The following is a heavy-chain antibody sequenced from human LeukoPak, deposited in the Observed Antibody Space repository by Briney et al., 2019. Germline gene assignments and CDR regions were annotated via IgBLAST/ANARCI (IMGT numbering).Heavy chain of an antibody. V-gene: IGHV3-30*03. CDR1: GFTFSSYG. CDR3: ATQWPDY. CDR2: ISYDGSSK. J-gene: IGHJ4*02. Sequence: GGSLRLSCAASGFTFSSYGMHWVRQAPGKGLEWVAVISYDGSSKYYADSVKGRFTISRDNSKNTLYLQMNSLRAEDTAVYYCATQWPDYWGQGTLVTVSS. D-gene: IGHD6-19*01.